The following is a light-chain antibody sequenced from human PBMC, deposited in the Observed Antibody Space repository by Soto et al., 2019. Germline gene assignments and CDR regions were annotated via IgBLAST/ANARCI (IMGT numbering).Light chain of an antibody. CDR3: SSYACGIKWL. CDR1: SGDVGGYNF. V-gene: IGLV2-8*01. J-gene: IGLJ3*02. Sequence: QSALTQPPSASGSPGQSVTISCTGTSGDVGGYNFVSWYQQHPGKAPNFMIYEVSKRPAGVPDRFSGSKSGNTASLTVSGLQAEDEADYYCSSYACGIKWLFGGGTKVTVL. CDR2: EVS.